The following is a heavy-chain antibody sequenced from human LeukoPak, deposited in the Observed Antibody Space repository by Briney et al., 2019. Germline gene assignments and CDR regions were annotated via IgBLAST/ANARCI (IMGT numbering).Heavy chain of an antibody. D-gene: IGHD2-2*01. V-gene: IGHV4-38-2*02. CDR1: GYSISSGYY. J-gene: IGHJ4*02. CDR2: IYHSGST. Sequence: PSETLSLTCAVSGYSISSGYYWGWIRKPPGKGLEWIGSIYHSGSTYYNPSLKSRVTISVDTSRNQFSLRLSSVTAADTAVYYCAREGGDIVVVPEDYWGQGTLVTVSS. CDR3: AREGGDIVVVPEDY.